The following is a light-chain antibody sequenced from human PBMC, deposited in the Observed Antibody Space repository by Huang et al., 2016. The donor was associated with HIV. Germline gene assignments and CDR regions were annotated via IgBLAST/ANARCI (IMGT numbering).Light chain of an antibody. V-gene: IGKV1-8*01. CDR3: QQYDIHPLT. CDR2: AAS. CDR1: QDINTF. J-gene: IGKJ3*01. Sequence: IRMTQSPPSPSASTGDRVTTTCRANQDINTFLAWYQQRPGSGPKLLIYAASTLQSGVPSRFSGDGSGTDFTLTIGCLHSEDVATYYCQQYDIHPLTFGPGTRVDIK.